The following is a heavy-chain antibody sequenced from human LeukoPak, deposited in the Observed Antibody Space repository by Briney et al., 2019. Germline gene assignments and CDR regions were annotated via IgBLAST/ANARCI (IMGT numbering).Heavy chain of an antibody. V-gene: IGHV4-34*01. D-gene: IGHD5-12*01. J-gene: IGHJ4*02. CDR1: GGSFSGYY. CDR3: ARGGQWLRPFDY. Sequence: SETLSLTCAVYGGSFSGYYWSWIRQPPGKELEWIGEINHSGSTNYNPSLKSRVTISVDTSKNQFSLKLSSVTAADTAVYYCARGGQWLRPFDYWGQGTLVTVSS. CDR2: INHSGST.